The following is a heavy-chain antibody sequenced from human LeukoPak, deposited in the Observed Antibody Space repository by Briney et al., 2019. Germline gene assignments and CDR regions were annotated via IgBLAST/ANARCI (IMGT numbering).Heavy chain of an antibody. V-gene: IGHV4-34*01. CDR1: GGSFSGYY. CDR3: ASSSGYFPFDY. D-gene: IGHD3-22*01. Sequence: SEILSLTCAVYGGSFSGYYWSWIRQPPENGLGWIGEINHSASTNYNPSLKSRVTISVDTSKSQVSLKLSSVTAADTAVYYCASSSGYFPFDYWGQGTLVTVSS. CDR2: INHSAST. J-gene: IGHJ4*02.